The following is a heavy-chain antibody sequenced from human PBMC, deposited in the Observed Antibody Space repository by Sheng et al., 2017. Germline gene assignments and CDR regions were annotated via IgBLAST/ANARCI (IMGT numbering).Heavy chain of an antibody. V-gene: IGHV4-38-2*01. D-gene: IGHD2-2*03. CDR2: IYHSGST. CDR1: GYSISSGYY. J-gene: IGHJ4*02. Sequence: QVQLQESGPGLVKPSETLSLTCAVSGYSISSGYYWGWIRQPPGKGLEWIGSIYHSGSTYYNPSLKSRVTISVDTSKNQFSLKLSSVTAADTAVYYCAVDIVVVPAAGPTGVDYWGQGTLVTVSS. CDR3: AVDIVVVPAAGPTGVDY.